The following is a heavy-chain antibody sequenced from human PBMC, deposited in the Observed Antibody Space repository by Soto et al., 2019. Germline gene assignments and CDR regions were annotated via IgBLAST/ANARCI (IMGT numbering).Heavy chain of an antibody. J-gene: IGHJ4*02. D-gene: IGHD3-22*01. Sequence: GESLKISCAASGFTFSSYAMSWVRQAPGKGLEWVSAISGSGGSTYYADSVKGRFTISRDNSKNTLYLQMNSLRAEDTAVYYCAKDPSYYYDSSGYYDYWGQGTLVTVSS. CDR1: GFTFSSYA. CDR3: AKDPSYYYDSSGYYDY. CDR2: ISGSGGST. V-gene: IGHV3-23*01.